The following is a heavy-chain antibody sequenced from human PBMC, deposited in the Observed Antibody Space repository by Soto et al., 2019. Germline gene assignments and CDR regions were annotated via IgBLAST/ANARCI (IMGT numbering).Heavy chain of an antibody. J-gene: IGHJ3*02. Sequence: QITLKESGPTLVKPTQTLTLTCTFSGFSLRISGVGVGWIRQPPGKALEWLALLYWDDDNRYSPSLKSRPTIXKXDSKHLVVHTMTNMDPVDTATYYCAHSATVSDAFDIWGQGTMVTVSS. D-gene: IGHD2-15*01. CDR3: AHSATVSDAFDI. V-gene: IGHV2-5*02. CDR2: LYWDDDN. CDR1: GFSLRISGVG.